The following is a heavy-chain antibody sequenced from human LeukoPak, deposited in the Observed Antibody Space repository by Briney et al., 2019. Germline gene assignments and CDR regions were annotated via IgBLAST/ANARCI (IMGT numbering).Heavy chain of an antibody. CDR2: INPSGGST. V-gene: IGHV1-46*01. D-gene: IGHD3-22*01. CDR1: GYTFTSYY. CDR3: ARDQFVDYDSKNYYGMDV. J-gene: IGHJ6*02. Sequence: ASVKVSCKASGYTFTSYYMHWVRQAPGQGLEWMGIINPSGGSTSYAQKFQGRVTMTRDTSTSTVYMELSSLRPEDTAVYYCARDQFVDYDSKNYYGMDVWGQGTTVTVSS.